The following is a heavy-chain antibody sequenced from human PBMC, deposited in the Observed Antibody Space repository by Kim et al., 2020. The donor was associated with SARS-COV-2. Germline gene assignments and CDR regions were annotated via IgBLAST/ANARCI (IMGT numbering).Heavy chain of an antibody. CDR3: ARDQVEKYYYYYGMDV. CDR2: IYYSGST. CDR1: GGSISSSSYY. V-gene: IGHV4-39*07. Sequence: SETLSLTCTVSGGSISSSSYYWGWIRQPPGKGLEWIGSIYYSGSTYYNPSLKSRVTISVDTSKNQFSLKLSSVTAADTAVYYCARDQVEKYYYYYGMDV. D-gene: IGHD1-1*01. J-gene: IGHJ6*01.